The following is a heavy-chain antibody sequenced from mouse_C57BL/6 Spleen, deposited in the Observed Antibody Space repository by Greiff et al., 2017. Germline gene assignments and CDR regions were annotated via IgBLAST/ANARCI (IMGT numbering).Heavy chain of an antibody. CDR3: ARGGDSSGYGDYFDD. V-gene: IGHV1-63*01. J-gene: IGHJ2*01. CDR2: IYPGGGYT. Sequence: VKLLESGAELVRPGTSVKMSCKASGYTFTNYWIGWAKQRPGHGLEWIGDIYPGGGYTNYNEKFKGKATLTADKSSSTAYMQFSSLTSEDSAIYYCARGGDSSGYGDYFDDWGQGTTLTVSS. D-gene: IGHD3-2*02. CDR1: GYTFTNYW.